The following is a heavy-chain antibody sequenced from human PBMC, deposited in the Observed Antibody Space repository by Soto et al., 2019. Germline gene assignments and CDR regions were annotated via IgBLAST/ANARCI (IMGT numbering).Heavy chain of an antibody. CDR1: GFTFTSNP. CDR3: ARDPNPAAAAYYYHYGMDV. Sequence: QVQLVESGGGVVQPGRSLRLSCAASGFTFTSNPMHWVRQAPGKGLEWVAVVSYDGSNKYYADSVKGRFTISRDNSKNTLSLQMNRLSAEDTVVYYCARDPNPAAAAYYYHYGMDVWGQGTTVTVSS. D-gene: IGHD6-13*01. J-gene: IGHJ6*02. V-gene: IGHV3-30-3*01. CDR2: VSYDGSNK.